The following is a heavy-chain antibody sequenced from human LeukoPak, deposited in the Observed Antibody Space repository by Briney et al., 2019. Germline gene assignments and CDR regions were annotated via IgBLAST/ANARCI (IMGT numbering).Heavy chain of an antibody. V-gene: IGHV4-34*01. CDR3: ARDLHLVVFWSGYPWDWFDP. CDR2: INHSGST. CDR1: GGSFSGYY. Sequence: PSENLSLTCAVYGGSFSGYYWSWIRQPPGKGLEWIGEINHSGSTNYNPSLKSRVTISVDTSKNQFSLKLSSVTAAHTAVYYCARDLHLVVFWSGYPWDWFDPWGQGTLVTVSS. D-gene: IGHD3-3*01. J-gene: IGHJ5*02.